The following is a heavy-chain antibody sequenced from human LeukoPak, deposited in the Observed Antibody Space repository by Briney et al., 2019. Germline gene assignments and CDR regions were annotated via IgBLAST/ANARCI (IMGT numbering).Heavy chain of an antibody. CDR3: ARGRSTYYYGSGSYSRFDY. Sequence: GASVKLSCKSSGGTFSIYSVSWVRQAPGQGLEWMGVIIPIFGTANYAQKFQGRVTISADKSTSTAYIELSSLRSEDTAVYYCARGRSTYYYGSGSYSRFDYWGQGTLVTVSS. CDR2: IIPIFGTA. CDR1: GGTFSIYS. D-gene: IGHD3-10*01. V-gene: IGHV1-69*06. J-gene: IGHJ4*02.